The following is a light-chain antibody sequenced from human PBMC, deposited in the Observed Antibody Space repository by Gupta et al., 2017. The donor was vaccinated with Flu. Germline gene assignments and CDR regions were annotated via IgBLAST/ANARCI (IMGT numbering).Light chain of an antibody. CDR1: SLRSYY. V-gene: IGLV3-19*01. J-gene: IGLJ1*01. CDR3: NSRDSSGNHHV. CDR2: GKN. Sequence: SSELTQDPAVSVALGQTVRITCQGDSLRSYYASWYQQKPGQAPVLVIYGKNNRPSGIPDRFSGSSSGNTASLTITGAQAEDEADYYCNSRDSSGNHHVFGTGTKVNVL.